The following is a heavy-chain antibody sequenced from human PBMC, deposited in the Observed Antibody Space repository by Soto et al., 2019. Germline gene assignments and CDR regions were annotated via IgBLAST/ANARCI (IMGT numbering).Heavy chain of an antibody. J-gene: IGHJ4*03. CDR2: IYYSGST. V-gene: IGHV4-31*03. CDR3: ARDTPIFRAV. Sequence: QVQLQESGPGLVKPSQTLSLTCTVSGGSISSGGYYWSWIRQHPGKGLEWIGYIYYSGSTYYNPSLKSRFPTSVDPSKNQFSLKLSSVTAADTAVYYCARDTPIFRAVWGQGTLVTVSS. CDR1: GGSISSGGYY.